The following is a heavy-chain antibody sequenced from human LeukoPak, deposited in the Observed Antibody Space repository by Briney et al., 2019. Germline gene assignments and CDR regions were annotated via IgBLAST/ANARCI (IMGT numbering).Heavy chain of an antibody. CDR3: ARGGPNWPSEPFDI. CDR1: GFTFSGYA. Sequence: GGSLRLSCAASGFTFSGYAMSWVRQAPGKGLEWVAVTWHDGTNKYYADSVKGRFTISRDNSKNTLYLQMDSLRAEDTAVYYCARGGPNWPSEPFDIWGQGTMVTVSS. J-gene: IGHJ3*02. CDR2: TWHDGTNK. V-gene: IGHV3-33*08. D-gene: IGHD1-1*01.